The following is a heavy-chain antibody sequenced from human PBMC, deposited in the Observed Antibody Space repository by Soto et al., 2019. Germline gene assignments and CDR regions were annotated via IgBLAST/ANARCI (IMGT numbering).Heavy chain of an antibody. V-gene: IGHV3-23*01. CDR1: GLTFRSFA. D-gene: IGHD3-16*01. CDR3: AKNKGLRLEYYCFDY. CDR2: ISGSGAGT. Sequence: QVSESGGGLGQPGGSLRLSCTVSGLTFRSFAMSWVRQAPGKGLEWVSTISGSGAGTYYADSVKGRFTISRDNSKNTLYLQMNSLRAEDRAVYYCAKNKGLRLEYYCFDYWGQEPWSPSPQ. J-gene: IGHJ4*01.